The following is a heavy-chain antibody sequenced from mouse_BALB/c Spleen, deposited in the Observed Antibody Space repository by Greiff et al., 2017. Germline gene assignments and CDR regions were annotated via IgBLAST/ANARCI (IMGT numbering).Heavy chain of an antibody. D-gene: IGHD3-2*01. CDR1: GYSFTSYY. J-gene: IGHJ3*01. V-gene: IGHV1-66*01. CDR3: ASGQLGLEDWFAY. CDR2: IFPGSGNT. Sequence: VQLQQSGPELVKPGASVKISCKASGYSFTSYYIHWVKQRPGQGLEWIGWIFPGSGNTKYNEKFKGKATLTADTSSSTAYMQLSSLTSEDSAVYFCASGQLGLEDWFAYWGQGTLVTVSA.